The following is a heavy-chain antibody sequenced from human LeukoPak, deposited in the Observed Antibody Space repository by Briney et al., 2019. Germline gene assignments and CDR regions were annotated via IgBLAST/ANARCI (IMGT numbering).Heavy chain of an antibody. CDR3: ASGYYDGSGSIDY. Sequence: PGGSLGLSCAASGFTFSTYWMTWVRQAPGKGLEWVANIKEDGGEKYDVDSVKGRFTISRDNAKNSLFLQMNSLRAEDTAVYYCASGYYDGSGSIDYWGQGTLVTVSS. V-gene: IGHV3-7*01. J-gene: IGHJ4*02. CDR2: IKEDGGEK. CDR1: GFTFSTYW. D-gene: IGHD3-22*01.